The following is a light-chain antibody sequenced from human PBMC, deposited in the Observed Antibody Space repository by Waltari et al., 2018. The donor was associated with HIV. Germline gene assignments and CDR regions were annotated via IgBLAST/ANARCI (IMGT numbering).Light chain of an antibody. J-gene: IGKJ1*01. CDR2: GAS. V-gene: IGKV3-20*01. CDR3: QQYGSSPWT. Sequence: EIVLTQSPGTLSLSPGERATLSCRASQSVSSSYLVWYQQKPGQAPRLLIYGASSRATGIPDRFSGSGSGTDFTLTISRLEPEDFAVYYCQQYGSSPWTFGQVTKVKIK. CDR1: QSVSSSY.